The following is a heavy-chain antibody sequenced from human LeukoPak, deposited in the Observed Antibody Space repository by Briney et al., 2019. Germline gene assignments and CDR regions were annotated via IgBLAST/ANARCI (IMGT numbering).Heavy chain of an antibody. V-gene: IGHV1-69*13. CDR1: GGTFSSYA. J-gene: IGHJ4*02. CDR2: IIPIFGTA. CDR3: ARSLTRRYSSSSNLGY. D-gene: IGHD6-6*01. Sequence: GASVKVSCKASGGTFSSYAISWVRQAPGQGLGWMGGIIPIFGTANYAQKFQGRVTITADESTSTAYMELSSLRSEDTAVYYCARSLTRRYSSSSNLGYWGQGTLVTVSS.